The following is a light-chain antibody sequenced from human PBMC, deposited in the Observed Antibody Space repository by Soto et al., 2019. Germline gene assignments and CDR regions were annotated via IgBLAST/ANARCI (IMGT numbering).Light chain of an antibody. Sequence: QCALTQPPSASWPPGQSVTISCTGTSSDVGGYNCVSWYQQHPGKAPKLMIYEVTKRPSGVPDRFSGSKSGNTASLTVSGLQAEDEADYFCCSHAGDNTYVFGTGTKVTVL. J-gene: IGLJ1*01. CDR2: EVT. CDR3: CSHAGDNTYV. V-gene: IGLV2-8*01. CDR1: SSDVGGYNC.